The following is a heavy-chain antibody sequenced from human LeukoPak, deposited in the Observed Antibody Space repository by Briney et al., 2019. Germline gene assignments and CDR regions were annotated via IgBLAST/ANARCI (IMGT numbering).Heavy chain of an antibody. CDR3: ARYYYGSCYFYF. V-gene: IGHV4-39*01. D-gene: IGHD3-10*01. J-gene: IGHJ4*02. Sequence: SETLSLTCTVSGGSISSSSYYWGWIRQPPGKGLEWIGSIYYSGSTYYNPSLKSRVTISVDTSKNQLSLKLSSVTAADTAVYYCARYYYGSCYFYFWGQGTLVSVSS. CDR1: GGSISSSSYY. CDR2: IYYSGST.